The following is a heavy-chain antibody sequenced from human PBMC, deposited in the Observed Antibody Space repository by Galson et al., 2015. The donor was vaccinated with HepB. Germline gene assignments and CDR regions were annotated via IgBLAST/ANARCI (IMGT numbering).Heavy chain of an antibody. CDR1: GGSISSSSYY. CDR2: IYYSGST. J-gene: IGHJ3*02. D-gene: IGHD3-22*01. Sequence: TLSLTCTVSGGSISSSSYYWGWIRQPPGKGLEWIGSIYYSGSTYYNPSLKSRVTISVDTSKNQFSLKLSSVTAADTAVYYCAGTLNYYDSSGQDAFDIWGQGTMVTVSS. CDR3: AGTLNYYDSSGQDAFDI. V-gene: IGHV4-39*01.